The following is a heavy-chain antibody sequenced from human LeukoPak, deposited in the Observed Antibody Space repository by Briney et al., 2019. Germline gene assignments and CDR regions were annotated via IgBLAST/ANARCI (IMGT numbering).Heavy chain of an antibody. CDR2: VSYSGDT. V-gene: IGHV4-59*01. CDR1: GASLNSYY. Sequence: PSETLSLTCTVSGASLNSYYWSWIRQPPGKGLEWIGYVSYSGDTDYNPSLKSRVPISADMSKNHFSLRLSSVTAADTAIYYCAKYGVGSTYFDNWGQGTLVTVSS. CDR3: AKYGVGSTYFDN. D-gene: IGHD1-26*01. J-gene: IGHJ4*02.